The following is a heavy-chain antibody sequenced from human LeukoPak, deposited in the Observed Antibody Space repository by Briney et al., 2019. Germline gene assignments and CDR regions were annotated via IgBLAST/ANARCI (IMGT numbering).Heavy chain of an antibody. V-gene: IGHV1-69*04. J-gene: IGHJ4*02. CDR1: GGTFSSYA. CDR3: ARDSPPSWSVTSHY. D-gene: IGHD4-17*01. Sequence: ASVKVSCKASGGTFSSYAISWVRHAPGQGLEWMGRIIPILGIANYAQKFQGRVTITADKSTSTAYMELSSLRSEDTAVYYCARDSPPSWSVTSHYWGQGTLVTVSS. CDR2: IIPILGIA.